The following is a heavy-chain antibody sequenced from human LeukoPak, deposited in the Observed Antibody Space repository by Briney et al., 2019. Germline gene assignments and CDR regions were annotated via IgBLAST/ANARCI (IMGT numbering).Heavy chain of an antibody. CDR2: ISGHNGNT. CDR1: GYTFSSYA. Sequence: ASVKVSCKASGYTFSSYAINWVRQAPGQGLEWMGWISGHNGNTNYAQKFQGRVTMTTDTSTNTAYMEVKSLRSDDTAVYYCARLDITFGGGIVNAGSNYWGQGTLVTVSS. CDR3: ARLDITFGGGIVNAGSNY. V-gene: IGHV1-18*01. D-gene: IGHD3-16*02. J-gene: IGHJ4*02.